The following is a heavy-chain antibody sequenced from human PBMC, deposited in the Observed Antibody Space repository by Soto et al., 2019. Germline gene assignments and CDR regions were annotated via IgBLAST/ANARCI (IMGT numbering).Heavy chain of an antibody. CDR1: GGTFSSYT. V-gene: IGHV1-69*04. D-gene: IGHD2-15*01. Sequence: SAKVSSEACGGTFSSYTISWVRQATRQGLEWMGRIIPILGIANYAQKFQGRVTITADKSTSTAYMELSSLRSEDTAVYYCARDSDATCYYCQGMDVWGQGTTVPVSS. CDR3: ARDSDATCYYCQGMDV. J-gene: IGHJ6*02. CDR2: IIPILGIA.